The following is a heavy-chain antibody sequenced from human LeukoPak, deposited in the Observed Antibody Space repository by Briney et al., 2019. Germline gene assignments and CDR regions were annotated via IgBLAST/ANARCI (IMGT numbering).Heavy chain of an antibody. Sequence: GSLRLSCAASGFPFSSYEMNWVRQAPGKGLEWVSYISSSGSTIYYADSVKGRFTISRDNAKNSLYLQMNSLRAEDTAVYYCARDLFMTTVTTRDYWGQGTLVTVSS. V-gene: IGHV3-48*03. J-gene: IGHJ4*02. D-gene: IGHD4-17*01. CDR3: ARDLFMTTVTTRDY. CDR1: GFPFSSYE. CDR2: ISSSGSTI.